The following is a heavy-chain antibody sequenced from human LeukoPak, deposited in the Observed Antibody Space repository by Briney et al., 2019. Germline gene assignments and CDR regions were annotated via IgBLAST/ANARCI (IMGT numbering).Heavy chain of an antibody. CDR1: GYTFTGYY. V-gene: IGHV1-2*02. D-gene: IGHD6-25*01. CDR2: INPNSGGT. J-gene: IGHJ3*02. CDR3: AREYSNGDRGAFDI. Sequence: GSVKVSCKASGYTFTGYYMHWVRQAPGQGLEWMGWINPNSGGTNYAQKFQGRVTMTRDTSISTAYMELSRLRSDDTAVYYCAREYSNGDRGAFDIWGQGTMVTVSP.